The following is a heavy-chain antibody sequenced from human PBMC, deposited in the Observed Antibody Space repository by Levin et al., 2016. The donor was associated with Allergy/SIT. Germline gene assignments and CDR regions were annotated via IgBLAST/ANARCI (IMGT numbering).Heavy chain of an antibody. V-gene: IGHV3-23*01. D-gene: IGHD6-13*01. CDR2: ISGSGGST. CDR3: ARERSWTAAGSTSAFDI. CDR1: GFTFTTSA. Sequence: GESLKISCAASGFTFTTSAMSWVRQAPGKGLEWVSGISGSGGSTYYADSVKGRFTISRDSSKDTLYLQMNSLRAEDTALYYCARERSWTAAGSTSAFDIWGQGTLVTVSS. J-gene: IGHJ3*02.